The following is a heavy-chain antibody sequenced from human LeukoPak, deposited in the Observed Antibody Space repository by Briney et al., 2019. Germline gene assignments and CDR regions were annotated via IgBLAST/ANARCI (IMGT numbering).Heavy chain of an antibody. J-gene: IGHJ6*03. CDR1: GFTFSHYA. D-gene: IGHD1-26*01. V-gene: IGHV3-33*06. CDR2: IWSDGTNQ. CDR3: AKERGANGYYYYYMDV. Sequence: GGSLRLSCAASGFTFSHYAFHWVRQAPGKGLEWVAVIWSDGTNQYYADSVKGRFTISRDDSQKTVHLEMNSLRAEDTAVYYCAKERGANGYYYYYMDVWGKGTTVTVSS.